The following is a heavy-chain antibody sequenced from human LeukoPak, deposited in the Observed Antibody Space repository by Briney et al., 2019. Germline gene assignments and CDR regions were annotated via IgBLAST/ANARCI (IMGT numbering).Heavy chain of an antibody. CDR3: ARLGSGSGYTHDAFDI. J-gene: IGHJ3*02. CDR1: GFTFDDYG. V-gene: IGHV3-20*04. D-gene: IGHD3-22*01. Sequence: GGSLRLSCAASGFTFDDYGMSRVRQSPGEGLEWVSGINGNGGSTGYADSVKGRFTISRDNAKNSLYLQMNSLRAEDTALYYCARLGSGSGYTHDAFDIWGQGTMVTVSS. CDR2: INGNGGST.